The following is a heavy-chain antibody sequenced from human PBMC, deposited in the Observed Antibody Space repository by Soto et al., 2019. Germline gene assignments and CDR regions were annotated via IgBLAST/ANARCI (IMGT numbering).Heavy chain of an antibody. V-gene: IGHV4-61*01. Sequence: QVQLQESGPGLVKPSETLSLTCTVSGGSVSSGSYYWSWIRQPPGKGLEWIGYIYYSGSTNYNPSLKSRVTISVDTSKNQFSLKLSSVTAADTAVYYCARDEAAAGKGGYWGQGTLVTVSS. D-gene: IGHD6-13*01. CDR3: ARDEAAAGKGGY. J-gene: IGHJ4*02. CDR1: GGSVSSGSYY. CDR2: IYYSGST.